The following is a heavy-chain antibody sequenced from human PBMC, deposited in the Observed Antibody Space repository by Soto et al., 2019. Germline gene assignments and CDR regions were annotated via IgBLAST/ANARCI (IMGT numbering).Heavy chain of an antibody. V-gene: IGHV4-31*03. Sequence: QVQLQESGPGLVKPSQTLYLTCTVSGGSISSSGYYWSWIRQHPGKGLEWIGYIYDSGSTYYNPSLKSRVTISVDTSKNQFSVKLSSVTAAETAVYYCAREEGGGYDHRWFDPWGQGTLVTVSS. CDR2: IYDSGST. J-gene: IGHJ5*02. CDR3: AREEGGGYDHRWFDP. D-gene: IGHD5-12*01. CDR1: GGSISSSGYY.